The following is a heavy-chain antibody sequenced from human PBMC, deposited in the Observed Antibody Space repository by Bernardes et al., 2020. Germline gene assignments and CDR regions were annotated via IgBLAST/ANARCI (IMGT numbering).Heavy chain of an antibody. CDR3: ARGSAYSGSGTPFDY. Sequence: SETLTLTCAVSGDSISSSNWWSWVRQPPGRGLEWIGEINHSGNTNNNPSLKSRVAMSVDKAQNHFSLKLTSATAADTAVYYCARGSAYSGSGTPFDYWGQGTLVTVSS. V-gene: IGHV4-4*02. D-gene: IGHD3-10*01. CDR2: INHSGNT. CDR1: GDSISSSNW. J-gene: IGHJ4*02.